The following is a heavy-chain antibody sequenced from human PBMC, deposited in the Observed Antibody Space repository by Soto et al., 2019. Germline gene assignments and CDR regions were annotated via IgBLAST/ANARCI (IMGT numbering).Heavy chain of an antibody. V-gene: IGHV4-30-4*01. Sequence: SETLSLTCTGSGDSISSGDYYWSWTRQPPGKGLEWIGYIYYSGRTYYNPSLKSRLTISLDTSKNHFSLKLSSVTAADTAVYYCARGRTHSSFDYWGLGTLVTVPQ. CDR1: GDSISSGDYY. CDR2: IYYSGRT. CDR3: ARGRTHSSFDY. J-gene: IGHJ4*02.